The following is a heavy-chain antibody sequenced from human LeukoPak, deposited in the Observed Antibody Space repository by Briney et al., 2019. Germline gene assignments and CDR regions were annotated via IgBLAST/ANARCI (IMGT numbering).Heavy chain of an antibody. J-gene: IGHJ4*02. D-gene: IGHD5-18*01. Sequence: ETLSLTCTVSGGSISSSSYYWGWIRQPPGKGLEWVSAISGSGGSTYYADSVKGRFTISRDNSKNTLYLQMNSLRAEDTAVYYCARDAKRWIQLWSHYWGQGTLVTVSS. CDR3: ARDAKRWIQLWSHY. V-gene: IGHV3-23*01. CDR1: GGSISSSSYY. CDR2: ISGSGGST.